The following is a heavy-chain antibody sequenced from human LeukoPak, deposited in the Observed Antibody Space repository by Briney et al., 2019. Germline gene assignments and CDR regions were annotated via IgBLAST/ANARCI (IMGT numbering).Heavy chain of an antibody. CDR2: ISSSGSTI. D-gene: IGHD5-24*01. Sequence: GGSLRLSCAAAGFTFSSYEMRWVRQAPGKGLEWVSYISSSGSTIYYSDSVKGRFTISRDNAKNSLYLQMNSLRAEDTAVYYCATRDVYNPPYTSYYYYGMDVWGQGTTVTVSS. CDR3: ATRDVYNPPYTSYYYYGMDV. J-gene: IGHJ6*02. V-gene: IGHV3-48*03. CDR1: GFTFSSYE.